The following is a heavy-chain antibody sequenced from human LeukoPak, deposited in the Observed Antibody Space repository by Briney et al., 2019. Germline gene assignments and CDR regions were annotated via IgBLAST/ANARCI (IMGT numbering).Heavy chain of an antibody. CDR3: ARGGGSTEFDY. CDR2: IYHSGST. V-gene: IGHV4-30-2*01. J-gene: IGHJ4*02. Sequence: PSQTLSLTCAVSGGSISSGGYFWSWIRQPPGKGLEWIGYIYHSGSTYYNPSLKSRVTISVDRSKNQFSLKLSSVTAADTAVYYCARGGGSTEFDYWGQGTLVTVSS. D-gene: IGHD5-12*01. CDR1: GGSISSGGYF.